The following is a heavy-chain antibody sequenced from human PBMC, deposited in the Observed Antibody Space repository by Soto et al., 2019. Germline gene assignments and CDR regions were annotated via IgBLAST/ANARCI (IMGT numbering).Heavy chain of an antibody. V-gene: IGHV1-18*01. D-gene: IGHD3-10*01. Sequence: XSVKVTCKASGYTFTSYGIVWVRQAPGQGLEWMGWISAYNGNTNYAQKLQGRVTMTTDTSTSTAYMELRSLRSDDTAVYYCARDFARITMVRGVHYYYGMDVWGQGTTVTVSS. J-gene: IGHJ6*02. CDR3: ARDFARITMVRGVHYYYGMDV. CDR2: ISAYNGNT. CDR1: GYTFTSYG.